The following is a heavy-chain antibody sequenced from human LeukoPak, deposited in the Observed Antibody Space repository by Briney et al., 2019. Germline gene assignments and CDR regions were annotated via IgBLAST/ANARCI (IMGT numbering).Heavy chain of an antibody. J-gene: IGHJ5*02. CDR1: GFTFSSYG. CDR3: AKAGFPGIAAAGSNWFDP. D-gene: IGHD6-13*01. V-gene: IGHV3-30*18. CDR2: ISYDGSNK. Sequence: PGGSLRLSCAASGFTFSSYGMHWVRQAPGKGLEWVAVISYDGSNKYYADSVKGRFTISRDKSKNTLYLQMNSLRAEDTAVYYCAKAGFPGIAAAGSNWFDPWGQGTLVTASS.